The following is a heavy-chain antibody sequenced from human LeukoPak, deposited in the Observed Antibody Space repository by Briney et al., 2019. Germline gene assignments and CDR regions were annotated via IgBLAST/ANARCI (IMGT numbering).Heavy chain of an antibody. J-gene: IGHJ4*02. CDR2: IYSSGST. CDR3: ARAYYYGSGSYGLDY. D-gene: IGHD3-10*01. CDR1: GGSIRSYY. Sequence: SETLSLTCTVSGGSIRSYYWSWIRQPPGKGLEWIGYIYSSGSTNYNPSLKSRVTISVDTSKNQFSLKPTSVTAADTAVYYCARAYYYGSGSYGLDYWGQGTLVTVSS. V-gene: IGHV4-59*01.